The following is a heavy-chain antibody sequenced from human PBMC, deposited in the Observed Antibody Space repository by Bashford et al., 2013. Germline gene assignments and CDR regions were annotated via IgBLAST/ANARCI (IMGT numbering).Heavy chain of an antibody. V-gene: IGHV4-59*12. Sequence: SETLSLSCTVSGGSISSYFWSWIRQPPGKGLEWIGYIYNSGSTNYNPSLKSRVTISVDTSKNQFSLKLSSVTAADTAVYYCARDTEFYDTSGYSTLHYWGQGTLVTVSS. CDR2: IYNSGST. CDR3: ARDTEFYDTSGYSTLHY. CDR1: GGSISSYF. D-gene: IGHD3-22*01. J-gene: IGHJ4*02.